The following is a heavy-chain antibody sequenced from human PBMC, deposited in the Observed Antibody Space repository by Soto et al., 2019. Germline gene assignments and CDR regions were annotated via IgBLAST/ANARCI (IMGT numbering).Heavy chain of an antibody. CDR2: MYYSGST. V-gene: IGHV4-61*01. D-gene: IGHD3-3*01. Sequence: PSLTCTVSGGSVSSGSYYWSWIRQPPGKGLEWIGYMYYSGSTNYNPSLKSRVTISLDTSKNQFSLKLSSVTAADTAVYFCARTRDFWSGNDAFDIWGQGTMVTVSS. CDR3: ARTRDFWSGNDAFDI. J-gene: IGHJ3*02. CDR1: GGSVSSGSYY.